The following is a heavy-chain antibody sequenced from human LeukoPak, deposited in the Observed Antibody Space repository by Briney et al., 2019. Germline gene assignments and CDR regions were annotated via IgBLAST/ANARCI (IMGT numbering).Heavy chain of an antibody. CDR1: GYTFTGYY. J-gene: IGHJ4*02. CDR2: INPNSGGT. V-gene: IGHV1-2*02. Sequence: GASVKVSCKASGYTFTGYYMHWVRQAPGQGLEWMGWINPNSGGTNYAQKFQGRVTMTRDTSISTAYMELSRLRSDDTAVYYCAREIRPTNTPMALYYFDYWGQGTLVTVSS. D-gene: IGHD5-18*01. CDR3: AREIRPTNTPMALYYFDY.